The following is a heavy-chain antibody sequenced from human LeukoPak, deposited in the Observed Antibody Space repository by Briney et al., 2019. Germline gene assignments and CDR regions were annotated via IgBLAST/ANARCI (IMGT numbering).Heavy chain of an antibody. CDR3: ARDDNYGIFFNIDY. Sequence: ASVKVSCKVSGYTLTEVSMHWVRQAPGKGLEWMGGFDPEDGETIYAQKFRGRVTMTTDTPSSTAYMELRSLRSDDTAVYYCARDDNYGIFFNIDYWGQGTLVTVSS. D-gene: IGHD4-11*01. CDR2: FDPEDGET. V-gene: IGHV1-24*01. J-gene: IGHJ4*02. CDR1: GYTLTEVS.